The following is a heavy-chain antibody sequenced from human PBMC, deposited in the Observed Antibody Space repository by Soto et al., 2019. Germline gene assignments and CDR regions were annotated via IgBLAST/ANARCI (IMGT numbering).Heavy chain of an antibody. CDR2: IIPNFGTT. Sequence: SVKVSCKASGGTVSGFAVSWVRLAPGQGLEWMGGIIPNFGTTFYAQNFEGRITLTTAESTSTVYLELSGLRSEDTAVYYCATLASPYSTATNSAAPHWGQGTRVTVSS. D-gene: IGHD1-26*01. J-gene: IGHJ4*02. CDR1: GGTVSGFA. CDR3: ATLASPYSTATNSAAPH. V-gene: IGHV1-69*05.